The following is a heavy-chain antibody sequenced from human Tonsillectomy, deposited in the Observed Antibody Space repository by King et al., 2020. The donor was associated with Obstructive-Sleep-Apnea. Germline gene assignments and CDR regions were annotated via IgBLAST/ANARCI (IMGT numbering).Heavy chain of an antibody. J-gene: IGHJ4*02. V-gene: IGHV3-21*01. D-gene: IGHD1-26*01. CDR3: ARDPYSGSYYYHY. CDR2: ISSSSSYI. CDR1: GFTFSSYS. Sequence: VQLVESGGGLVKPGGSLRLSCAASGFTFSSYSMNWVRQAPGKGLEWVSSISSSSSYIYYADSVKGRFTISRDNAKNSLYLQMNSLRAEDTAVYYCARDPYSGSYYYHYWGQGTLVTVSS.